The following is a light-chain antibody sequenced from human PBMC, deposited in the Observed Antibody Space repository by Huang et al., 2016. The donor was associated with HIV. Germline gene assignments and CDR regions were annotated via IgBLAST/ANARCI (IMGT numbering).Light chain of an antibody. Sequence: EVVLTQSPGTLSLSPGEGATLSCRASQAVSSDYFAWHEHKPGQAPRLLIYGASSRAAVIPDRFSGSGSGTDFTLTISRVEPEDFAVYYCQQYGNSASYTFGQGTKLEIK. J-gene: IGKJ2*01. V-gene: IGKV3-20*01. CDR2: GAS. CDR1: QAVSSDY. CDR3: QQYGNSASYT.